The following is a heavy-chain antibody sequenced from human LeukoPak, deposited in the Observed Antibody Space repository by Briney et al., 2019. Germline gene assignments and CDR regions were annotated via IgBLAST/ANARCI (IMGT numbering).Heavy chain of an antibody. D-gene: IGHD6-6*01. CDR1: GYSFTSYW. V-gene: IGHV5-51*01. J-gene: IGHJ5*02. CDR2: IYPGDSDT. CDR3: ARGYYHRREYSSSSGLRNWFDP. Sequence: GESLKISCKGSGYSFTSYWIGWVRQMPGKGLEWMGIIYPGDSDTRYSPSFQGQVTISADKSISTAYLQWSSLKASDTAMYYCARGYYHRREYSSSSGLRNWFDPWGQGTLVTVSS.